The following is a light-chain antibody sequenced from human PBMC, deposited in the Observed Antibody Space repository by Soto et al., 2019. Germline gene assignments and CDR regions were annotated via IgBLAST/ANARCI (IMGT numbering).Light chain of an antibody. CDR2: EVR. J-gene: IGLJ3*02. Sequence: QSALTQPASVSGSAGQSITISCSGTMRDVGAYNLVSWYQQHPGTAPKLIIYEVRNRPSGISSRFSGSRSGNTASLTISGLQPEDEGDYYCSAYTARRTLVFGGGTKLIVL. CDR1: MRDVGAYNL. V-gene: IGLV2-14*01. CDR3: SAYTARRTLV.